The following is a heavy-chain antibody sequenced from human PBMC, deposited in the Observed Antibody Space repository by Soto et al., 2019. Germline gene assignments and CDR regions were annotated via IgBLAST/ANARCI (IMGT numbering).Heavy chain of an antibody. CDR3: AREAELEYFDY. CDR1: GGTFGSNA. J-gene: IGHJ4*02. D-gene: IGHD6-6*01. CDR2: IIPMFDIV. V-gene: IGHV1-69*13. Sequence: SVKVSCNDSGGTFGSNAISWVRQAPGQGLEWMGGIIPMFDIVHFAQKFQGRVTITADEFTSTAYMELSSLRSEDTAVYYCAREAELEYFDYWGQGTPVPVSS.